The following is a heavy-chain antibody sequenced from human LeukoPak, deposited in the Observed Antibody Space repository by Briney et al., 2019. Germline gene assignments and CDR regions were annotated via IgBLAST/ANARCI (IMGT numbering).Heavy chain of an antibody. CDR1: GYSFTSYW. D-gene: IGHD3-10*01. CDR2: IDPSDSYT. J-gene: IGHJ6*04. Sequence: GESLKISCKGSGYSFTSYWIGWVRQMPGKGLEWMGRIDPSDSYTNYSPSFQGHVTISADKSISTAYLQWSSLKASDTAMYYCARHEGSMVRGVYLYGMDVWGKGTTVTVSS. CDR3: ARHEGSMVRGVYLYGMDV. V-gene: IGHV5-10-1*01.